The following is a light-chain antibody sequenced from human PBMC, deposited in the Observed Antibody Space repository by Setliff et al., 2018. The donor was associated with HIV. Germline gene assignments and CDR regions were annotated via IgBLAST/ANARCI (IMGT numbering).Light chain of an antibody. Sequence: LTQPASVSGSPGQSITISCTGTSSDVGGYNYVSWYQQHPGKAPKLMIYDVSKRPSGVSNRFSGSKSGNTASLTISELQAEDEADYYCSSYTSSSTRVFGTGTKVTVL. CDR2: DVS. V-gene: IGLV2-14*01. J-gene: IGLJ1*01. CDR1: SSDVGGYNY. CDR3: SSYTSSSTRV.